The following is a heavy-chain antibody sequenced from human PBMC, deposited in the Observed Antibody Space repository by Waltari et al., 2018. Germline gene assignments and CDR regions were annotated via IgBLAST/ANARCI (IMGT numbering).Heavy chain of an antibody. V-gene: IGHV1-69*01. J-gene: IGHJ4*02. D-gene: IGHD6-6*01. Sequence: QVQLVQSGAEVKKPGSSVKVSCKASGGTFSSYAISWLRPAPGQGLEWMGGIIPIFGTANYAQKFQGRVTITADESTSTAYMELSSLRSEDTAVYYCAVLQSGSIAARLYYFDYWGQGTLVTVSS. CDR3: AVLQSGSIAARLYYFDY. CDR1: GGTFSSYA. CDR2: IIPIFGTA.